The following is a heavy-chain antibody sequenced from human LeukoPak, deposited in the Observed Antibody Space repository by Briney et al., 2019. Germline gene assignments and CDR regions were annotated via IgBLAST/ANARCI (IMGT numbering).Heavy chain of an antibody. J-gene: IGHJ5*02. Sequence: ASVKVSCKASGYQFISYTISWVRQAPGQGLEWMGWINTKTANPTYAQDFTGRFVFSLDTSVSTAYLQISGLKAGDTAVYYCARASLLRGGYDSSSWFDPWGQGTLVTVSS. CDR1: GYQFISYT. CDR3: ARASLLRGGYDSSSWFDP. V-gene: IGHV7-4-1*02. D-gene: IGHD5-12*01. CDR2: INTKTANP.